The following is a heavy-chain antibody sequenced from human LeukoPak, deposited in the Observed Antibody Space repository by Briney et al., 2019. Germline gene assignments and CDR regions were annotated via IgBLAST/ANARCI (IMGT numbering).Heavy chain of an antibody. CDR1: GASISSSY. V-gene: IGHV4-59*01. CDR3: ARGKHYYDSSGYSPFDY. CDR2: IYYNGNT. Sequence: PSGTLSLTCTVSGASISSSYWSWLRQPPGKRLEWIGFIYYNGNTNSNPSLKSRVTISVDTSKNQFSLKLSSVTAADTAVYYCARGKHYYDSSGYSPFDYWGQGTLVTVSS. J-gene: IGHJ4*02. D-gene: IGHD3-22*01.